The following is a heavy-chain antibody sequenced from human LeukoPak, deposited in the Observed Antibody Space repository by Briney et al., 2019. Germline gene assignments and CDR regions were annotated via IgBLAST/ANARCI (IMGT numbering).Heavy chain of an antibody. J-gene: IGHJ4*02. Sequence: SETLSLTCTVSGYSISSGYYWGWIRQPPGKGLEWIGSIYHSGSTYYNPSLKSRVTISVDTSKNQFSLKLSSVTAADTAVYYCARSTMTTVTVWSQGTLVTVSS. CDR3: ARSTMTTVTV. CDR1: GYSISSGYY. V-gene: IGHV4-38-2*02. CDR2: IYHSGST. D-gene: IGHD4-17*01.